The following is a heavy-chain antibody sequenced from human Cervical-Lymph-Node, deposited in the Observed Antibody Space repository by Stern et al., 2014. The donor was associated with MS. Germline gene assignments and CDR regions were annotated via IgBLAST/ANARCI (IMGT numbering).Heavy chain of an antibody. D-gene: IGHD4-17*01. CDR2: ISTDNGNE. V-gene: IGHV1-18*01. CDR3: ARLGRDYGDAFYFDH. J-gene: IGHJ4*02. CDR1: GYTFTSHG. Sequence: VQLVESGAEVKKPGAAVKVSCKASGYTFTSHGISWMRQAPGQGLEWMGWISTDNGNENYAQKFQGGVTLTTDTSTNTVYMELRSLESDDTAVYYCARLGRDYGDAFYFDHWGQGTLVTVSS.